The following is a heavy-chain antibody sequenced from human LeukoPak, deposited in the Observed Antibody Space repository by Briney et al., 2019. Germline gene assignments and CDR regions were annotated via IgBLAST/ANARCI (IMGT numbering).Heavy chain of an antibody. D-gene: IGHD3-22*01. V-gene: IGHV4-59*01. CDR1: GGSISSSH. J-gene: IGHJ3*02. CDR2: TPHSGST. CDR3: ARGYYDARGDSNPFDI. Sequence: SETLSLTCTVSGGSISSSHWSWIRQPPERRLEWIGYTPHSGSTNYKPSLKSRVSISIDTSKNQFSLKLTSVTAADTAMYYCARGYYDARGDSNPFDIWGQGTMVTVSS.